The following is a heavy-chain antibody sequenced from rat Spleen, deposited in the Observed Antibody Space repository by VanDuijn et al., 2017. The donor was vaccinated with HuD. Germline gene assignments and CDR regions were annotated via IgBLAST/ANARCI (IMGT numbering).Heavy chain of an antibody. D-gene: IGHD1-10*01. CDR1: GFTFSNYG. J-gene: IGHJ2*01. Sequence: EVQLVESGGGLVQPGRSLKLSCAASGFTFSNYGMHWIRQAPTKGLEWVASISPSGGSTYYRDSVKGRFTISRDNAKSTLYLQMDSLRSEDTATYYCATDPNYNNYFDYWGQGVMVTVSS. CDR2: ISPSGGST. CDR3: ATDPNYNNYFDY. V-gene: IGHV5-19*01.